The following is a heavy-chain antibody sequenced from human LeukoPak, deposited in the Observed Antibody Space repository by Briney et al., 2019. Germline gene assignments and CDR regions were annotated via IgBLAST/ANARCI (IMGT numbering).Heavy chain of an antibody. CDR2: IYHSGST. J-gene: IGHJ4*02. D-gene: IGHD5-24*01. CDR3: ARALPREIATII. V-gene: IGHV4-38-2*02. Sequence: PSETLSLTCTVSGYSISSGYYWGWIRQPPGKGLEWIGSIYHSGSTYYNPSLKSRVIISVDTSKNQFSLKLSSVTAADTAVYYCARALPREIATIIWGQGTLVTVSS. CDR1: GYSISSGYY.